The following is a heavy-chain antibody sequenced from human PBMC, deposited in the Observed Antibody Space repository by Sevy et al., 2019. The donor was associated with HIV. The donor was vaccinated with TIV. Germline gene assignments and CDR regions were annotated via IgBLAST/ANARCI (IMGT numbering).Heavy chain of an antibody. CDR2: ISSSSSYI. D-gene: IGHD1-26*01. CDR1: GFTFSSYGLSSYS. Sequence: GGSLRLSCAASGFTFSSYGLSSYSMNWVRQAPGKGLEWVSSISSSSSYIFYADSVKGRFTIPRDNAKNSVYLQMNSLRAEDTAVYYCARDRGVGTSSYGMDVWGQGTTVTVSS. V-gene: IGHV3-21*01. CDR3: ARDRGVGTSSYGMDV. J-gene: IGHJ6*02.